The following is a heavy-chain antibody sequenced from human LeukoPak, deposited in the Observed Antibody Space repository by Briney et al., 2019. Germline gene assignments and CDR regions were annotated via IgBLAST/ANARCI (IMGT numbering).Heavy chain of an antibody. CDR2: IIPIFGTA. CDR1: GGTFNSYA. V-gene: IGHV1-69*05. J-gene: IGHJ6*03. Sequence: SVNVSCKASGGTFNSYAISWVRQAPGQGLEWMGGIIPIFGTANYAQKFQGRVTITTDESTSTAYMELSSLRSEDTAVYYCARVVMVSSLQPKYYYYMDVWGKGTTVTVSS. D-gene: IGHD6-6*01. CDR3: ARVVMVSSLQPKYYYYMDV.